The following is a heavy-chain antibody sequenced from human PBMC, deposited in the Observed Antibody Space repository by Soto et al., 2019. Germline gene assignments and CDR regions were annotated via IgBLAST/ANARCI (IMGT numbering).Heavy chain of an antibody. V-gene: IGHV3-30*18. D-gene: IGHD6-19*01. J-gene: IGHJ4*02. CDR1: GFTLRTYG. CDR2: ISDDGSQK. Sequence: PGGSLRLSXAASGFTLRTYGMHWVRQAPGKGLEWVAFISDDGSQKYYGDSVKGRFTISRDNSKNTLSLRMISLRTEDTSVYYCAKETPGGWHFFDTWGQGALVTVSS. CDR3: AKETPGGWHFFDT.